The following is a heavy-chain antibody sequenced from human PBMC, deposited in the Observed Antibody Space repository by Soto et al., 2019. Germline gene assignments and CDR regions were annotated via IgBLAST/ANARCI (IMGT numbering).Heavy chain of an antibody. CDR1: GYTFTSYG. CDR3: AREFAEGPTVTKYGDYYSMDV. Sequence: ASVKVSCKASGYTFTSYGISWVRQAPGQGLEWMGWISAYNGNTNYAQKLRGRVTMTKDISASTAYMELRSLRSDDTDVYYCAREFAEGPTVTKYGDYYSMDVWGQATTGTDSS. CDR2: ISAYNGNT. V-gene: IGHV1-18*01. J-gene: IGHJ6*01. D-gene: IGHD4-17*01.